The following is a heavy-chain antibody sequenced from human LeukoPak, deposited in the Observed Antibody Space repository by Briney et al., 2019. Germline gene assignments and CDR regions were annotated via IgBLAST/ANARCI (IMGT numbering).Heavy chain of an antibody. J-gene: IGHJ4*02. D-gene: IGHD4-17*01. Sequence: SVKVSCKAYGGTFGSYAISWLRQAPGQGLEWMGRIIPILGIANYAQKFQGRVTITADKSTSTAYMELSSLRSEVTAVYYCARVTYGDYAHWGQGTLVTVSS. CDR2: IIPILGIA. CDR1: GGTFGSYA. CDR3: ARVTYGDYAH. V-gene: IGHV1-69*04.